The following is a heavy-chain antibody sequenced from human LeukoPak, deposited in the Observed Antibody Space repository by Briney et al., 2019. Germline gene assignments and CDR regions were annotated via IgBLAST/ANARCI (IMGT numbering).Heavy chain of an antibody. CDR1: GGSISSGGYS. CDR2: IYHSGST. V-gene: IGHV4-30-2*01. CDR3: ARGRSPVDAFDI. Sequence: SQTLSLTCAVSGGSISSGGYSWRWIRQPPGKGLEWIGYIYHSGSTYYNPSLKSRVTISVDRSKNQFSLKLSSVTAADTAVYYCARGRSPVDAFDIWGQGTMVTVSS. J-gene: IGHJ3*02. D-gene: IGHD5-24*01.